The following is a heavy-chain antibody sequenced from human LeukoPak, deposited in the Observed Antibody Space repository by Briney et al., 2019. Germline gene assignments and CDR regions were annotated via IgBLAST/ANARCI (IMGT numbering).Heavy chain of an antibody. J-gene: IGHJ2*01. CDR3: ARVYYSNSYDYWYFDL. CDR1: GGSIRSYY. V-gene: IGHV4-59*01. CDR2: IYYSGST. D-gene: IGHD6-13*01. Sequence: PSETLSLTCTVSGGSIRSYYWSWIRQPPGKGLEWIAYIYYSGSTNYNPSLKSRVTISVDTSKNQFSLKLSSVTAADTAVYYCARVYYSNSYDYWYFDLWGRGTLITVSS.